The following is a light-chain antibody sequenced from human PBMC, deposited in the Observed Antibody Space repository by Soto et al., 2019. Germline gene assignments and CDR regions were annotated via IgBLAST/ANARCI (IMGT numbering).Light chain of an antibody. CDR2: DAS. CDR3: QQYDNLPLT. CDR1: QDISNY. J-gene: IGKJ3*01. V-gene: IGKV1-33*01. Sequence: DIQMTQSPSSLSASVGDRVTITCQASQDISNYLNWYQQKPGKAPKLLIYDASNLETGVPSRFSGSGSGTDFTLTISSRQPEDIATYYCQQYDNLPLTFCPGTKVDIK.